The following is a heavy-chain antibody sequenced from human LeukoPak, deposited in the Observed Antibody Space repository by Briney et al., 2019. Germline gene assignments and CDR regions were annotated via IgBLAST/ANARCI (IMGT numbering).Heavy chain of an antibody. CDR1: GFTFSSYG. V-gene: IGHV3-30*03. J-gene: IGHJ4*02. Sequence: PGGSLRLSCAASGFTFSSYGMHWVRQAPGKGLEWVAVISYDGSNKYYADSVKGRFTISRDNSKNTLYLQMNSLRAEDTAVYYCARDAYNSSGYYYDIDYWGQGTLVTVSS. CDR3: ARDAYNSSGYYYDIDY. CDR2: ISYDGSNK. D-gene: IGHD3-22*01.